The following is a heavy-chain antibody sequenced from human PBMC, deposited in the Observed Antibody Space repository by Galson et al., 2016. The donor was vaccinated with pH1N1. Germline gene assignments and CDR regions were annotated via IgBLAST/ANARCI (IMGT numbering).Heavy chain of an antibody. CDR2: MNQDGNKK. J-gene: IGHJ4*02. CDR3: VRAVGRAEAH. V-gene: IGHV3-7*01. CDR1: GFTLSSYW. Sequence: LRLSCAASGFTLSSYWTSWVRQAPGKGLEWVANMNQDGNKKYYVDSVKGRFIISRDYSKNSLYLQMNSLRAEDTAMYYCVRAVGRAEAHWGQGTLVTVSS. D-gene: IGHD1-26*01.